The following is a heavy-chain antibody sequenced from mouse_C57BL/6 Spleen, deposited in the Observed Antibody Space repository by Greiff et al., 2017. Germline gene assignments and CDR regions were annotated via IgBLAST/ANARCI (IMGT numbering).Heavy chain of an antibody. J-gene: IGHJ2*01. V-gene: IGHV1-53*01. CDR2: INPSNGGP. D-gene: IGHD2-3*01. Sequence: QVQLQQPGTELVKPGASVKLSCKASGYTFTSYWMHWVKQRPGQGLEWIGNINPSNGGPNYNEKFKSKATLTVDKSSSTAYMQLSSLTSEDSAVYYGARRDGYYGNYFDYWGQGTTLTVSS. CDR3: ARRDGYYGNYFDY. CDR1: GYTFTSYW.